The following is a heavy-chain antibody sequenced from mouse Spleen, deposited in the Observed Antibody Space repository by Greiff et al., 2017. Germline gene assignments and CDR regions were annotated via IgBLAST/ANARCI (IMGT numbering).Heavy chain of an antibody. CDR3: ARPYDGSYEYFDV. J-gene: IGHJ1*01. Sequence: QVQLQQPGAELVRPGTSVKLSCKASGYTFTSYWMHWVKQRPGQGLEWIGVIDPSDSYTNYNQKFKGKATLTVDTSSSTAYMQLSSLTSEDSAVYYCARPYDGSYEYFDVWGAGTTVTVSS. V-gene: IGHV1-59*01. CDR2: IDPSDSYT. D-gene: IGHD2-10*01. CDR1: GYTFTSYW.